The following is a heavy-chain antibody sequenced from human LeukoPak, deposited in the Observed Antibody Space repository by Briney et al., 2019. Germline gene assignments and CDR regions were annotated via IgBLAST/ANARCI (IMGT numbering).Heavy chain of an antibody. CDR1: GYSISSGYY. CDR3: ARVEDDYVLFDY. J-gene: IGHJ4*02. Sequence: SETLSLTCTVSGYSISSGYYWGWIRQPPGKGLEWIGSIYHSGSTYYNPSLKSRVTISVDTSKNQFSLKLSSVTAADTAVYYCARVEDDYVLFDYWGQGTLVTVSP. D-gene: IGHD4-17*01. CDR2: IYHSGST. V-gene: IGHV4-38-2*02.